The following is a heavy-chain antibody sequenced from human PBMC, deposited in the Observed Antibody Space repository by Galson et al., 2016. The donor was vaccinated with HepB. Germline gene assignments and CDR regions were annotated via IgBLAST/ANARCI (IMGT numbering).Heavy chain of an antibody. V-gene: IGHV3-74*01. J-gene: IGHJ4*02. D-gene: IGHD1-26*01. CDR3: ARGGSRAIDY. CDR1: GFTFSSHW. Sequence: SLRLSCAASGFTFSSHWMHWVRQAPGKGLVWVSRINNDGSRTSYADSVKGRFTISRDNAKNTLYLQMNSLRAEDTAVYYCARGGSRAIDYWGQGSLGTVAS. CDR2: INNDGSRT.